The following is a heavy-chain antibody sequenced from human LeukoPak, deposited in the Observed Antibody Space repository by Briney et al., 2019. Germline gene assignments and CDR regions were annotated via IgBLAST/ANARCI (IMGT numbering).Heavy chain of an antibody. Sequence: GSSVKVSCKASGGTFSSYAISWVRQAPGQGLEWMGGIIPMFGTANYAQKFQGRVTITTDESTSTAYMELSSLGSEDTAMYYCARIFARGWQISWSHFYYWGQGTLVTVSS. V-gene: IGHV1-69*05. CDR2: IIPMFGTA. J-gene: IGHJ4*02. CDR1: GGTFSSYA. D-gene: IGHD1-26*01. CDR3: ARIFARGWQISWSHFYY.